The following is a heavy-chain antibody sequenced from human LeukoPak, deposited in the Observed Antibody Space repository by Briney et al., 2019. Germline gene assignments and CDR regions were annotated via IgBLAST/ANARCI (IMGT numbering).Heavy chain of an antibody. Sequence: GGSLRLSCAASGFTFTDYSMSWVRQAPGKGLEWVSGLGRSGENRYYATSVRGRFSISRDNSKDTVYLQMNSLRAEDTAIYYCAKDRPCETCMPMDAWGQGTTVTVSS. V-gene: IGHV3-23*01. D-gene: IGHD2-2*01. CDR2: LGRSGENR. J-gene: IGHJ6*02. CDR3: AKDRPCETCMPMDA. CDR1: GFTFTDYS.